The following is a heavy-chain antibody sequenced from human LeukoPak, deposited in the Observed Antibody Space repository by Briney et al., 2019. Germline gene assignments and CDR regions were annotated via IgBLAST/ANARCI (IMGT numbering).Heavy chain of an antibody. D-gene: IGHD2-15*01. V-gene: IGHV4-38-2*02. J-gene: IGHJ6*02. CDR3: ARAIYCSGGSCNSGNGLDV. CDR1: GYSISSGYY. Sequence: SETLFLTCTVSGYSISSGYYWGWIRQPPGKGLEWIGNIHHSGTTYYNPSLKSRVTISVDTAKNQFSLKLSFVTAADTAVYYCARAIYCSGGSCNSGNGLDVWGQGTTVTVS. CDR2: IHHSGTT.